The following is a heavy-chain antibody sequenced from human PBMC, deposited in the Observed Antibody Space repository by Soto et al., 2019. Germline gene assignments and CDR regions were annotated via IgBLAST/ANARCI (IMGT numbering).Heavy chain of an antibody. CDR3: ARGSNSGFEGPIV. CDR1: GSSISTYY. Sequence: SETLSLTCIVSGSSISTYYWTWIRQPPGKGLEWIGHVFYGGGTKYNPSLKSRVTISAADGSKPQVSLTLSSVTAADTAVYYCARGSNSGFEGPIVWGKGTLVTV. D-gene: IGHD3-22*01. CDR2: VFYGGGT. V-gene: IGHV4-59*01. J-gene: IGHJ4*02.